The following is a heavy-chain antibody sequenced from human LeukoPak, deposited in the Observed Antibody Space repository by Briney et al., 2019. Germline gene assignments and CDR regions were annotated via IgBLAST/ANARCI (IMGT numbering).Heavy chain of an antibody. D-gene: IGHD3-16*02. Sequence: GGSLRLSCGVSGITLSNYGMSWVCQAPGKGLEWVAGRSGSAGGSNYADSVKGRFTISRDNSKDTPFLQMDRLRAEDTAVYFCAKRGVVVRVFLVGFHKEAYYFDSWGQGAQVTVSS. CDR2: RSGSAGGS. CDR1: GITLSNYG. J-gene: IGHJ4*02. V-gene: IGHV3-23*01. CDR3: AKRGVVVRVFLVGFHKEAYYFDS.